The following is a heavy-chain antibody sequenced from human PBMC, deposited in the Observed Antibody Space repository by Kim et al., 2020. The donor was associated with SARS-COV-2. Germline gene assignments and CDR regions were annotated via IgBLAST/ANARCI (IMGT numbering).Heavy chain of an antibody. CDR3: VRLLNGYFED. J-gene: IGHJ4*02. V-gene: IGHV3-21*01. Sequence: GGSLRLSCAASGFDFNTYSMAWGRQAPGKGLEWVSSIDSSGDYIYYADSVKGRFTFSRDNTKNSLYLQMNSLRAEDTALYYCVRLLNGYFEDWGQGIPVTVSS. CDR2: IDSSGDYI. CDR1: GFDFNTYS. D-gene: IGHD2-8*01.